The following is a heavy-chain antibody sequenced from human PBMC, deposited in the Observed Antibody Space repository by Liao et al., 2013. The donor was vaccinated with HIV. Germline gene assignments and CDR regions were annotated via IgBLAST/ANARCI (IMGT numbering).Heavy chain of an antibody. J-gene: IGHJ4*02. CDR1: GGSISSYY. V-gene: IGHV4-59*12. CDR3: ARDPNFWSGPGY. CDR2: IYYSGST. Sequence: QVQLQESGPGLVKPSETLSLTCTVSGGSISSYYWSWIRQPPGKGLEWIGYIYYSGSTNYNPSLKSRVTMSVDTSKNQFSLKLSSVTAADTAVYYCARDPNFWSGPGYWGQGTLVTVSS. D-gene: IGHD3-3*01.